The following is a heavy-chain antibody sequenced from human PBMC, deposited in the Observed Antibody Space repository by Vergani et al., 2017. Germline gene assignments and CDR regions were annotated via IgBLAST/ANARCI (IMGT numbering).Heavy chain of an antibody. J-gene: IGHJ5*02. Sequence: VRLQESGPGLVKPSETLYLTCSVSGGSISGYYWSWIRQPPGKELEWIGYMYHSDSTNYNPSLGTRVTISGDTSKNQFCLKLNSVTAADTAVYYCGRVADFYGLVSRLLDLWGQGTLVTVSS. V-gene: IGHV4-59*01. CDR2: MYHSDST. CDR1: GGSISGYY. CDR3: GRVADFYGLVSRLLDL. D-gene: IGHD3-10*01.